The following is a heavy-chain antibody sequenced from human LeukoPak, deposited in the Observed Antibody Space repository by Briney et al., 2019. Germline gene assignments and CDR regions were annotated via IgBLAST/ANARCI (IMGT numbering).Heavy chain of an antibody. Sequence: PGGSLRLSCVTSGFTFPSYAMSWVRQAPGKGLEWVSAISGSGGSTYYADSVKGRFTISRDNSKNTLYLQMNSLRAEDTAIYYCAKDYCSSTSCYFVYWGQGTLVTVSS. CDR3: AKDYCSSTSCYFVY. D-gene: IGHD2-2*01. J-gene: IGHJ4*02. V-gene: IGHV3-23*01. CDR2: ISGSGGST. CDR1: GFTFPSYA.